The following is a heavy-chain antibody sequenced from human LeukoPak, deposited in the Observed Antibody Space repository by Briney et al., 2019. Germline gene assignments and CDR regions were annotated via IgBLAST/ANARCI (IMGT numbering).Heavy chain of an antibody. CDR1: GFTFSTYA. J-gene: IGHJ4*02. V-gene: IGHV3-23*01. Sequence: GGSPRLSCAASGFTFSTYAMTWVRQAPGKGLEWVSTITGSGGTTNYADSVKGRFTISRDNSKNTLFLQMNNLRVEDTAVYYCAKATGSGFFFDYWGQGTLVTVSS. CDR2: ITGSGGTT. CDR3: AKATGSGFFFDY. D-gene: IGHD3-22*01.